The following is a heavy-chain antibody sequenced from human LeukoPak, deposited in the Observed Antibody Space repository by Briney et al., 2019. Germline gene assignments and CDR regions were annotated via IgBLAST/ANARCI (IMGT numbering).Heavy chain of an antibody. Sequence: ASVKVSCKASGYTFTSYGISWVRQAPGQGLEWMGWISAYNGNTNYAQKLQGRVTMTTDTSTSTAYMELRSLRSDDTAVYYCARGRGSYSSGWYANWFDPWGQGTLVTVSS. D-gene: IGHD6-19*01. CDR2: ISAYNGNT. J-gene: IGHJ5*02. CDR1: GYTFTSYG. V-gene: IGHV1-18*01. CDR3: ARGRGSYSSGWYANWFDP.